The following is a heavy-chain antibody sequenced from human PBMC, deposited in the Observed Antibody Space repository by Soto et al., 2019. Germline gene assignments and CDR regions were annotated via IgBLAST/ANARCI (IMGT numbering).Heavy chain of an antibody. V-gene: IGHV4-30-2*01. Sequence: PSETLSLTCAVSGGSISSGGYSWSWIRQPPGKGLEWIGYIYHSGSTYYNPSLKSRVTISVDRSKNQFSLKLSSVTAADTAVYYCARGYGDYRFDYWGQGTLVTVSS. CDR3: ARGYGDYRFDY. D-gene: IGHD4-17*01. CDR1: GGSISSGGYS. CDR2: IYHSGST. J-gene: IGHJ4*02.